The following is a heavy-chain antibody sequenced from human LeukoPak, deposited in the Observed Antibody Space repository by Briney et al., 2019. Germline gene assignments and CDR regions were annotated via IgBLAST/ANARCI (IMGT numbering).Heavy chain of an antibody. CDR3: ARQKPRYSGSYDD. J-gene: IGHJ4*02. CDR2: IYTSGST. D-gene: IGHD1-26*01. V-gene: IGHV4-61*02. Sequence: SQTLSLTCTVSGGSISSGSYYWSWIRQPAGKGLEWIGRIYTSGSTNYNPSLKSRVTISVDTSKNQFSLKLSSVTAADTAVYYCARQKPRYSGSYDDWGQGTLVSVSS. CDR1: GGSISSGSYY.